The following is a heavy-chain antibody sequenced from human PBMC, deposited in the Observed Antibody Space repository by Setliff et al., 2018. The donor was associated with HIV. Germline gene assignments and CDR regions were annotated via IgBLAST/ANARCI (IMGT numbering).Heavy chain of an antibody. V-gene: IGHV1-69*10. CDR1: GFTFNHYA. J-gene: IGHJ4*02. Sequence: ASVKVSCKASGFTFNHYALSWVRQAPGQRPEWMGGTIPMSDIPNYAQNFQGRVTITADHSTTTTYLELSSLSSEDTAVYYCVRVGPWYYGRSGYLASWDYWGQGTQVTVSS. CDR2: TIPMSDIP. D-gene: IGHD3-22*01. CDR3: VRVGPWYYGRSGYLASWDY.